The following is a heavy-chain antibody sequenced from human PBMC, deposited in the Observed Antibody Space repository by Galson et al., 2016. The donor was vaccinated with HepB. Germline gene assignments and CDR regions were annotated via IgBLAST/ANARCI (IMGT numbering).Heavy chain of an antibody. D-gene: IGHD5-12*01. J-gene: IGHJ5*02. CDR1: GFTVISYY. CDR3: AKELQYSAYTVVDL. Sequence: SLRLSCAASGFTVISYYISWVRQAPGKGLEWVSVIYSDGRTYYADSVKGRFTISRDDSKNTLFLQINSLRAEDTATYYCAKELQYSAYTVVDLWGLGTQVTVSS. V-gene: IGHV3-53*01. CDR2: IYSDGRT.